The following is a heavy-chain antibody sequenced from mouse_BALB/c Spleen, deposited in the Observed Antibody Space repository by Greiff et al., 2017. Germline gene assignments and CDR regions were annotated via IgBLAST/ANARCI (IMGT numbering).Heavy chain of an antibody. V-gene: IGHV1-12*01. CDR3: ARETARFDY. J-gene: IGHJ2*01. Sequence: LQQPGAELVKPGASVKMSCKASGYTFTSYNMHWVKQTPGQGLEWIGAIYPGNGDTSYNQKFKGKATLTADKSSSTAYMQLSSLTSEDSAVYYCARETARFDYWGQGTTLTVSS. CDR2: IYPGNGDT. D-gene: IGHD3-2*01. CDR1: GYTFTSYN.